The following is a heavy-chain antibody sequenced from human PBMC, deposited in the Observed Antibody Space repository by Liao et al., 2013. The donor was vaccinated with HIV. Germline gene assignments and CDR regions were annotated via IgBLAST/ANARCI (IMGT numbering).Heavy chain of an antibody. CDR3: ARDRSGYYSVDS. Sequence: QVQLQESGPGLVKPSETLSLTCTVSGGSILSYYWNWIRQTPGKGLEWIGYIHYTGSTNYNPSLEGRVTISLDTSRNQISLRLTSVTAADTAVYYCARDRSGYYSVDSWGQGTLVAVSS. CDR1: GGSILSYY. CDR2: IHYTGST. V-gene: IGHV4-59*01. D-gene: IGHD5-12*01. J-gene: IGHJ4*02.